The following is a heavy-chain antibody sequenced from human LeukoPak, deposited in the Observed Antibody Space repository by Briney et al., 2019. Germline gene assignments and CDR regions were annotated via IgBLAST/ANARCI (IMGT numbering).Heavy chain of an antibody. CDR3: AKGRYSSSSAVGIADY. Sequence: GGSLTLSCGPWGFTYDVYAVLYLRHAPGEARECVSDISWNSGSIGYADSVKGRFTISRDNSKNTLYLQMNSLRAEDTAVYYCAKGRYSSSSAVGIADYWGQGTLVTVSS. CDR2: ISWNSGSI. CDR1: GFTYDVYA. D-gene: IGHD6-6*01. J-gene: IGHJ4*02. V-gene: IGHV3-9*01.